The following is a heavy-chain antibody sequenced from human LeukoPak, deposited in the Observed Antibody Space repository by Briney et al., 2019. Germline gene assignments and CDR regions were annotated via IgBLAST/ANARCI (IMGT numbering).Heavy chain of an antibody. CDR2: FDPEDGET. CDR3: ARGSGWSDYYGMDV. CDR1: GYTLTELS. D-gene: IGHD6-19*01. V-gene: IGHV1-24*01. J-gene: IGHJ6*02. Sequence: ASVKVSCKVSGYTLTELSMHWVRQAPGKGLEWMGGFDPEDGETIYAQKFQGRVTLTRVTSASTAYMELSSLRSEDTAVYYCARGSGWSDYYGMDVWGQGTTVIVSS.